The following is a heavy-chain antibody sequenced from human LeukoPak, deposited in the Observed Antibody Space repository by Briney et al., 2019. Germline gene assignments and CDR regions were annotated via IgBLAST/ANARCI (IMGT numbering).Heavy chain of an antibody. Sequence: ASVKVSCKASGGTFSSYAISWVRQAPGQGLEWMGGFDPEDGEAIYAQKFQGRVTMTEDTSTDTAYMELSSLRSEDTAVYYCAADLNPYMRGTSHTEVGYWGQGTLVTVSS. D-gene: IGHD1-1*01. CDR2: FDPEDGEA. CDR1: GGTFSSYA. V-gene: IGHV1-24*01. J-gene: IGHJ4*02. CDR3: AADLNPYMRGTSHTEVGY.